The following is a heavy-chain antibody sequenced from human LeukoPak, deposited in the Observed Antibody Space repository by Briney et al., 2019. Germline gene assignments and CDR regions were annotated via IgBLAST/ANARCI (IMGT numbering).Heavy chain of an antibody. CDR2: TYYRSKWYN. D-gene: IGHD6-13*01. CDR1: GDSVSSSSAA. CDR3: ARDGQQLVELAEYFQH. Sequence: SQTLSLTCAISGDSVSSSSAAWSWIRQSPSRGLEWLGRTYYRSKWYNDYAVSVKSRITINPDTSKNQFSLQLNSMTPEDTAVYYCARDGQQLVELAEYFQHWGQGTLVTVSS. V-gene: IGHV6-1*01. J-gene: IGHJ1*01.